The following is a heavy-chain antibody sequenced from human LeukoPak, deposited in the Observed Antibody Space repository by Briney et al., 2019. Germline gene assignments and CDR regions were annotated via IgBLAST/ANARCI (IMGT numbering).Heavy chain of an antibody. CDR2: INPNSGGT. Sequence: ASVKVSCKASGYTFTGYYMHWVRRAPGQGLEWMGWINPNSGGTNYAQKFQGRVTMTRDTSISTVYMELSSLRSEDTAVYYCARGSAAAGLLNFDLWGRGTLVTVSS. V-gene: IGHV1-2*02. CDR3: ARGSAAAGLLNFDL. CDR1: GYTFTGYY. J-gene: IGHJ2*01. D-gene: IGHD6-13*01.